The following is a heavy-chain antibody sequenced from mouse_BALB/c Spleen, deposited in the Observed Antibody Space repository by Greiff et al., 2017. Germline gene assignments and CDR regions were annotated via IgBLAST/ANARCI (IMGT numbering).Heavy chain of an antibody. J-gene: IGHJ4*01. Sequence: QVQLKESGPGLVAPSQSLSITCTVSGFSLTDYGVSWIRQPPGKGLEWLGVIWGGGSTYYNSALKSRLSISKDNSKSQVFLKMNSLQTDDTAMYYCATGYYGSSYQYYAMDYWGQGTSVTVSS. CDR1: GFSLTDYG. CDR3: ATGYYGSSYQYYAMDY. D-gene: IGHD1-1*01. V-gene: IGHV2-6-5*01. CDR2: IWGGGST.